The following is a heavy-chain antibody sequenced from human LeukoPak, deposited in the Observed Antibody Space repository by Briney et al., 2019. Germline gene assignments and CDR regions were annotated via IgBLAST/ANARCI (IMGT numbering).Heavy chain of an antibody. CDR1: ASTFSNYA. D-gene: IGHD3-3*01. CDR2: ICGSGSTT. J-gene: IGHJ4*02. V-gene: IGHV3-23*01. CDR3: AKGEAHAFWSGYYFDY. Sequence: GGSLRLSCAASASTFSNYAMDWVRQAPGKGLEWISTICGSGSTTYYADSIKSRFIISRDNSKNTLYLQMNSLRAEDSAVYYCAKGEAHAFWSGYYFDYWGQGTLVTVSS.